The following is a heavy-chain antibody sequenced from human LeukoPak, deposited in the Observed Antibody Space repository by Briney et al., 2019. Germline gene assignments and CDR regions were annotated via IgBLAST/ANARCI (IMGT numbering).Heavy chain of an antibody. V-gene: IGHV3-66*01. Sequence: AGSLTLSCAASGFTVSSKYMSWVRQAPGQWLEWDSLIYSGGSTYYADSVKGRFTISRDNSKNTVSLQMNSLRAEDMAVYYCAREATQGEAMAYFDYWGQGTLVTVAS. CDR2: IYSGGST. D-gene: IGHD2-15*01. J-gene: IGHJ4*02. CDR3: AREATQGEAMAYFDY. CDR1: GFTVSSKY.